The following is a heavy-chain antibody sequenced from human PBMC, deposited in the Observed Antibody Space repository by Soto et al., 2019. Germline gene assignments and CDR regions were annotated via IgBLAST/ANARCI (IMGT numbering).Heavy chain of an antibody. CDR3: ARVRGRLELLQDYYYYGMDV. J-gene: IGHJ6*02. D-gene: IGHD1-7*01. V-gene: IGHV4-4*02. CDR2: IYHSGST. CDR1: GGSIGSSNW. Sequence: SLTCAVSGGSIGSSNWWSWVRQPPGKGLEWIGEIYHSGSTNYNPSLKSRVTISVDKSKNQFSLKLSSVTAADTAVYYCARVRGRLELLQDYYYYGMDVWGQGTTVTVSS.